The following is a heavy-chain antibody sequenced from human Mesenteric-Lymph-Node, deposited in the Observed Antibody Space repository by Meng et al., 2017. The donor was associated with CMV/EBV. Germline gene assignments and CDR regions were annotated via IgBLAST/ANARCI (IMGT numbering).Heavy chain of an antibody. J-gene: IGHJ5*02. CDR2: IYPGDSDT. Sequence: GGPLRLSCKGSGYSFTSYWIGWVRQMPGKGLEWMGIIYPGDSDTRYSPSFQGQVTISADKSISTAYLQWSSLKASDTAMYYCARTTLDYSSSSWWFDPWGQGTLVTVSS. D-gene: IGHD6-6*01. CDR3: ARTTLDYSSSSWWFDP. CDR1: GYSFTSYW. V-gene: IGHV5-51*01.